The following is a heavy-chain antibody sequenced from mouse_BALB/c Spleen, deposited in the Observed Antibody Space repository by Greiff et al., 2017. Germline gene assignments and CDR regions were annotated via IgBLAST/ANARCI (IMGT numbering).Heavy chain of an antibody. CDR2: INPGSGGT. CDR3: ARGGTPPFAY. V-gene: IGHV1-54*01. Sequence: QVQLQQSGAELVRPGTSVKVSCKASGYAFTNYLIEWVKQRPGQGLEWIGVINPGSGGTNYNEKFKGKATLTADKSSSTAYMQLSSLTSDDYAVYFCARGGTPPFAYWGQGTLVTVSA. D-gene: IGHD4-1*01. J-gene: IGHJ3*01. CDR1: GYAFTNYL.